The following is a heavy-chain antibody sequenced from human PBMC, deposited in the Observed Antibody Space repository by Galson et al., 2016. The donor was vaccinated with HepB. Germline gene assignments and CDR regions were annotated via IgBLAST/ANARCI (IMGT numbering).Heavy chain of an antibody. CDR1: GFTFENFA. J-gene: IGHJ4*02. CDR2: ISYDGRNQ. CDR3: ARDSFDNVGGSPRYQSAIYYFDY. D-gene: IGHD3-16*02. Sequence: SLRLSCAISGFTFENFAMHWVRQAPGKGLEWVAVISYDGRNQYYTDSVKGRFTITRDNSKNTLFLHMNSLRAEDTAVYYCARDSFDNVGGSPRYQSAIYYFDYWGQGTLVSVSS. V-gene: IGHV3-30*14.